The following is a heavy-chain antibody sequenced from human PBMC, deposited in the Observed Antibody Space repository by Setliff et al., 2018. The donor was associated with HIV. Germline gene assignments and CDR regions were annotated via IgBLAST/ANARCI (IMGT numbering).Heavy chain of an antibody. J-gene: IGHJ6*03. CDR3: VREGVDSRSSTDYRYYMDV. V-gene: IGHV1-69*05. CDR2: TIPLFGTT. D-gene: IGHD3-22*01. CDR1: GGTFTNYG. Sequence: SVKVSCKASGGTFTNYGVSWVRQAPGQGLEWMGGTIPLFGTTDYAQKFRGRVTIITDESTSTAFMQLSSLRSEDTAVYYCVREGVDSRSSTDYRYYMDVWGKGTTVTVSS.